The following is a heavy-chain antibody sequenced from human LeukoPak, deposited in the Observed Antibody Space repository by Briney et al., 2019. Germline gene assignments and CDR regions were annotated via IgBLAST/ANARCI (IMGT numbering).Heavy chain of an antibody. CDR3: ARGRAMVRGLTIKYYAMDV. CDR2: IYTSGST. CDR1: GASISDYY. J-gene: IGHJ6*02. V-gene: IGHV4-4*09. Sequence: SETLSLTCTVSGASISDYYWSWIRQPPGKGLEWIGFIYTSGSTNYNPSLKSRVTISVDTSKNQFTSKNQFSLKLSSVTAADSAVYHCARGRAMVRGLTIKYYAMDVWGQGTTVTVSS. D-gene: IGHD3-10*01.